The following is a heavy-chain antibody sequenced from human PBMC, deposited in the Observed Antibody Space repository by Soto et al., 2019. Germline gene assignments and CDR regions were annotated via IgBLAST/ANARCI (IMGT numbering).Heavy chain of an antibody. CDR2: IYPGDSDT. D-gene: IGHD2-2*02. J-gene: IGHJ6*02. Sequence: ESMRISCNGSGCRCTSYWSGRVSKINGKGLEWMGIIYPGDSDTRYSPSFQGQVTISADKSISTAYLQWSSLKASDTAMYYCARLPCSTSCYSKSYYGMDVWGQGTTVTVSS. CDR3: ARLPCSTSCYSKSYYGMDV. V-gene: IGHV5-51*01. CDR1: GCRCTSYW.